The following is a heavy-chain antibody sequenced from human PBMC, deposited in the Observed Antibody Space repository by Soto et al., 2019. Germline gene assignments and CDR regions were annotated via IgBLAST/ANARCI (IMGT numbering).Heavy chain of an antibody. Sequence: SETLSLTCTVSGGSISSYYWSWIRQPPGKGLEWIGYIYYSGSTNYNPSLKSRVTISVDTSKNQFSLKLSSVTAADTAVYYCARGIYSGSYYTLDYWGQGTLVTVSS. CDR3: ARGIYSGSYYTLDY. D-gene: IGHD1-26*01. CDR1: GGSISSYY. CDR2: IYYSGST. V-gene: IGHV4-59*01. J-gene: IGHJ4*02.